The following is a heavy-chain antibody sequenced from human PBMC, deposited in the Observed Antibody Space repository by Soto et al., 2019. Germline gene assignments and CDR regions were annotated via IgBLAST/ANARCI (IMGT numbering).Heavy chain of an antibody. D-gene: IGHD1-26*01. CDR1: GFTFSSYG. J-gene: IGHJ6*02. CDR2: IWYDGSNK. CDR3: ARARSPFIVGATSPYYGMDV. V-gene: IGHV3-33*01. Sequence: GGSLRLSCAASGFTFSSYGMHWVRQAPGKGLEWVAVIWYDGSNKYYADSVKGRFTISRDNSKNTLYLQMNSLRAEDTAVYYCARARSPFIVGATSPYYGMDVRGQGTTVTVSS.